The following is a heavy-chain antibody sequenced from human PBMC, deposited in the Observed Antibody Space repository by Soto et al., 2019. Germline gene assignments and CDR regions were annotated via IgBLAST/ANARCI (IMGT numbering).Heavy chain of an antibody. CDR1: TLTVSRYG. CDR2: ISNDGGAQ. V-gene: IGHV3-30*03. CDR3: ARDIWSGDYKWFDS. D-gene: IGHD3-3*01. Sequence: QVQLVESVGGVVQPGRSLRLSCAASTLTVSRYGIQWVRQAPGKGLEWVAFISNDGGAQYYADSVEGRFTISRDNSKNTVALQMNSLRVEDTAVYYCARDIWSGDYKWFDSWGQGTLVTVSS. J-gene: IGHJ5*01.